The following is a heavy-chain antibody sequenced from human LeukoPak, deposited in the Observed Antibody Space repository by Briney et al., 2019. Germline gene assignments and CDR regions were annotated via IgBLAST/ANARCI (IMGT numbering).Heavy chain of an antibody. CDR1: GGSISNYY. D-gene: IGHD3-9*01. J-gene: IGHJ4*02. CDR3: GKTDIYFNPIDY. V-gene: IGHV4-59*12. CDR2: IYYSGTT. Sequence: SEALSLTCTVSGGSISNYYWSWIRQPPGKGLEWIGYIYYSGTTNYNPSLKSRVTISMDYSKNQFSLKLTSVTAADTAIYYCGKTDIYFNPIDYWGPGSLVTVSS.